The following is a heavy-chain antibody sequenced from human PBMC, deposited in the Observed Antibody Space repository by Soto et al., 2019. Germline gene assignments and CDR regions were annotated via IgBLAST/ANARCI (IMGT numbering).Heavy chain of an antibody. J-gene: IGHJ5*02. D-gene: IGHD6-19*01. CDR3: GLHSSGYWGFDP. V-gene: IGHV3-30-3*01. Sequence: GGSLRLSCAASGFTFSSYAMHWVRQAPGKGLEWVAVISNDGSNKYYADSVKGRFTISRDNSKNTLYLQMNSLRAEDTAVYYCGLHSSGYWGFDPWGQGTLVTVSS. CDR1: GFTFSSYA. CDR2: ISNDGSNK.